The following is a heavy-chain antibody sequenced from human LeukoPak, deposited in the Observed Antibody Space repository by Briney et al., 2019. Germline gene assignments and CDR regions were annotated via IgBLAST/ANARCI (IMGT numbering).Heavy chain of an antibody. CDR3: ARVLKPYYYYYYMDV. CDR2: IYYSGST. J-gene: IGHJ6*03. V-gene: IGHV4-59*01. CDR1: GGSISSYY. Sequence: SETLSLTCTVSGGSISSYYWSWIRQPPGKGLEWIGYIYYSGSTNYNPSLKSRVTISVDTSKNQFSLKLSSVTAADTAVYYCARVLKPYYYYYYMDVWAKGPRSPSP.